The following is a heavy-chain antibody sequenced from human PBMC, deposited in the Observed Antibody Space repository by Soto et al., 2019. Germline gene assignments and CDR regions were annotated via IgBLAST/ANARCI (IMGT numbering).Heavy chain of an antibody. CDR2: ISSSGSTI. CDR1: GFTFSDYY. CDR3: ARVEYDFWSGYYYYMDV. V-gene: IGHV3-11*01. D-gene: IGHD3-3*01. J-gene: IGHJ6*03. Sequence: PGGSLRLSCAASGFTFSDYYMSWIRQAPGKGLEWVSYISSSGSTIYYADSVKGRFTISRDNAKNSLYLQMNSLRAEDPAVYYCARVEYDFWSGYYYYMDVWGKGTTVTVSS.